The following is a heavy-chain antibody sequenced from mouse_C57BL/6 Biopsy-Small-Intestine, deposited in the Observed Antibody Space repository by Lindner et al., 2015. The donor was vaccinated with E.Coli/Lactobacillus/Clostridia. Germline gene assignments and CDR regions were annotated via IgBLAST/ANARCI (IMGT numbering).Heavy chain of an antibody. J-gene: IGHJ1*03. CDR1: GFTFSDYG. CDR2: ISSGSSTI. Sequence: VQLQESGGGLVKPGGSLKLSCAASGFTFSDYGMHWVRQAPEKGLEWVAYISSGSSTIYYAGTVKGRFTISRDNAKNTLFLQMTSLRSEDTAMYYCARRATVVARYFDVWGTGTTVTVSS. CDR3: ARRATVVARYFDV. V-gene: IGHV5-17*01. D-gene: IGHD1-1*01.